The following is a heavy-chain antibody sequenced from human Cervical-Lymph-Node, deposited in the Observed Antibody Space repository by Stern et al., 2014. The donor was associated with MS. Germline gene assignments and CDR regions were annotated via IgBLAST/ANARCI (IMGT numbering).Heavy chain of an antibody. J-gene: IGHJ4*02. CDR3: ASGTGSKRPTGNY. CDR2: INPSGDSA. Sequence: VQLVESGAEVKKPGASVKVSCKASGYSFTSHYMHWVRQAPGQGLEWVGIINPSGDSASYAQKLQGRVTMTRDTSTGTVYMELSSLRSEDTAVYYCASGTGSKRPTGNYWGQGTLVTVSS. D-gene: IGHD3/OR15-3a*01. CDR1: GYSFTSHY. V-gene: IGHV1-46*01.